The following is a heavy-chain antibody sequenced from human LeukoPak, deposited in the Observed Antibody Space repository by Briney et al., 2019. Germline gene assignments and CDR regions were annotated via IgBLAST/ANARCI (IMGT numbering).Heavy chain of an antibody. J-gene: IGHJ4*02. V-gene: IGHV1-69*13. D-gene: IGHD2-8*01. Sequence: ASVKVSCKASGGTFSNYAISWMRQAPGQGLEWMGGIIPISGATNYAQKFQGRVSITADESTSTAYMELSSLRSEDTAVYYCATEMTTTNGVPKNAYFDYWGQGTLVTVSS. CDR1: GGTFSNYA. CDR2: IIPISGAT. CDR3: ATEMTTTNGVPKNAYFDY.